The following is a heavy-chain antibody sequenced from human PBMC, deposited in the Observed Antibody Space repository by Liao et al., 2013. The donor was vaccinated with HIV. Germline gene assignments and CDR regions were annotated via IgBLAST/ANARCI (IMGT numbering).Heavy chain of an antibody. CDR3: ARVVRPYYYNDY. V-gene: IGHV4-30-4*08. CDR1: GGSISSGDYY. J-gene: IGHJ4*02. D-gene: IGHD3-10*01. Sequence: QVRLQESGPGLVKPSQTLSLTCTVSGGSISSGDYYWSWIRQPPGKGLEWIGYIFYSGSTSYNPSLKNRVTISVDTSKNQFSLKLSSVTAADTAVFYCARVVRPYYYNDYWGQGTWSPSPQ. CDR2: IFYSGST.